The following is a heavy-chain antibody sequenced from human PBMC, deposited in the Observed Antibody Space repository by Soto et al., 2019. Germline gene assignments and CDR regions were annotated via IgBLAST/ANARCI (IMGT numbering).Heavy chain of an antibody. Sequence: GSLILSCAASGFTFSSYWMHWVRQAPGKGLVWVSRINSDGSSTSYADSVKGRFTISRDNAKNTLYLQMNSLRAEDTAVYYCARDQQTTVTTPNYYYYGMDVWGQGTTVTVSS. CDR1: GFTFSSYW. CDR2: INSDGSST. D-gene: IGHD4-17*01. V-gene: IGHV3-74*01. CDR3: ARDQQTTVTTPNYYYYGMDV. J-gene: IGHJ6*02.